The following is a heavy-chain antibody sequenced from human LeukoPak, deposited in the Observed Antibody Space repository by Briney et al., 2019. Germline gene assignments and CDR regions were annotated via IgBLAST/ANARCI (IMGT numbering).Heavy chain of an antibody. CDR1: GGSISSYY. D-gene: IGHD2-15*01. J-gene: IGHJ2*01. CDR2: IYYSGST. CDR3: ARHDIARTYFDL. V-gene: IGHV4-59*08. Sequence: SETLSLTCTVSGGSISSYYWSWIRQPPGKGLEWIGYIYYSGSTNYNPSLKSRVTISVDTSKNQFSLKLSSVTAADTAVYYCARHDIARTYFDLWGRGTLVTVSS.